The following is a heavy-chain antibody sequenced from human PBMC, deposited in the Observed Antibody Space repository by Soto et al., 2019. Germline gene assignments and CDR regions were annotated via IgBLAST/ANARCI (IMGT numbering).Heavy chain of an antibody. J-gene: IGHJ4*02. CDR2: IYRPDDK. Sequence: SGPTLVNPTQTLTLTCTFSGFSLTPAVGVGWIRQPPGKAPEWLALIYRPDDKRYSPSLRTRLTITKDTSKNQVVLTMTNMDPVDTGTYYCAYYGTSCFFDHWGQGTLVTVSS. CDR1: GFSLTPAVG. D-gene: IGHD3-16*01. CDR3: AYYGTSCFFDH. V-gene: IGHV2-5*01.